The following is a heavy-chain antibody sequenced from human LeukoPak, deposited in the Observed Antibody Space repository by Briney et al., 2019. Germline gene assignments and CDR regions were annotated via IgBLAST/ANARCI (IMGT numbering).Heavy chain of an antibody. Sequence: SLRLSCAASGFTFSSYEMNWVRQAPGKGLEWVSYISRSGNTIYYADPVKGRFTISRDNAKNSLYLQMDSLRAEDTAVYYCARDPVDSYGYGDYWGQRTLVTVSS. J-gene: IGHJ4*02. CDR2: ISRSGNTI. D-gene: IGHD5-18*01. CDR1: GFTFSSYE. CDR3: ARDPVDSYGYGDY. V-gene: IGHV3-48*03.